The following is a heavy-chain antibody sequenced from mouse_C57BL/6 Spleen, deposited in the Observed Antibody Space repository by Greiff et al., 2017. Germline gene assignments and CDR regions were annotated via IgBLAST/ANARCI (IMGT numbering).Heavy chain of an antibody. CDR1: GYSITSGYY. Sequence: EVQLQQSGPGLVKPSQSLSLTCSVTGYSITSGYYWNWIRQFPGNKLEWMGYISYDGSNNYNPSLKNRISITRDTSKNQFFLKLNSVTTEDTATYYCARDYTPWYFDVWGTGTTVTVSS. CDR3: ARDYTPWYFDV. D-gene: IGHD2-12*01. CDR2: ISYDGSN. J-gene: IGHJ1*03. V-gene: IGHV3-6*01.